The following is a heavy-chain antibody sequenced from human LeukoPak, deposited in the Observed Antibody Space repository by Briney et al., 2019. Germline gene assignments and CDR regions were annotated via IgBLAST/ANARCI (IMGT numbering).Heavy chain of an antibody. CDR3: ARRVGPYDY. CDR1: GYSISGGYY. Sequence: TSETLSLTCTVSGYSISGGYYWGWIRQPPGKGLEWIGEINHSGSTNYNPSLKSRVTISVDTSKNQFSLKLSSVTAADTAVYYCARRVGPYDYWGQGTLVTVSS. CDR2: INHSGST. V-gene: IGHV4-38-2*02. J-gene: IGHJ4*02. D-gene: IGHD1-26*01.